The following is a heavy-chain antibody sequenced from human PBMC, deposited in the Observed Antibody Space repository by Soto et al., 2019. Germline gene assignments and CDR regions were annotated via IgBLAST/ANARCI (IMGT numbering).Heavy chain of an antibody. Sequence: SGGSLRLSCAASGFTFSSYGMHWVRQAPGRGLEWVAVISYDGSNKYYADSVKGRFTISRDNSKNTLYLQTNSLRAEDTAVYYCAKEATFVIVPAAHFDYWGQGTLVTVSS. J-gene: IGHJ4*02. CDR1: GFTFSSYG. CDR3: AKEATFVIVPAAHFDY. V-gene: IGHV3-30*18. D-gene: IGHD2-2*01. CDR2: ISYDGSNK.